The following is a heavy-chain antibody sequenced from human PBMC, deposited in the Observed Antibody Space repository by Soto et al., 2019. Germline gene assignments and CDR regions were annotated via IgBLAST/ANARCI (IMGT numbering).Heavy chain of an antibody. D-gene: IGHD3-22*01. CDR3: ATPGIYDSSGYYYFDY. V-gene: IGHV1-69*13. Sequence: SVKVSCKASGGTFSSYAISWVRQAPRQGLEWMGGIIPIFGTANYAQKFQGKVTITADESTSTAYMELSSLRSEDTAVYYCATPGIYDSSGYYYFDYWGQGTLVTVSS. CDR2: IIPIFGTA. J-gene: IGHJ4*02. CDR1: GGTFSSYA.